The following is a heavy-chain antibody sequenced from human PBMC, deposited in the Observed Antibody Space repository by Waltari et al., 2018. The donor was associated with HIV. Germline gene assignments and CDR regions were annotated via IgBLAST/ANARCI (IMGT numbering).Heavy chain of an antibody. CDR1: GGSISSGSYY. CDR3: ARRGIQLWFYAFDI. D-gene: IGHD5-18*01. Sequence: QVQLQESGPGLVKPSQTLSLTCTVSGGSISSGSYYWSWIRQPAGKGLEWIGRNYTSGSTNYNPSLKSRVTISVDTAKNQFSLKLSSVTAADTAVYYCARRGIQLWFYAFDIWGQGTMVTVSS. J-gene: IGHJ3*02. CDR2: NYTSGST. V-gene: IGHV4-61*02.